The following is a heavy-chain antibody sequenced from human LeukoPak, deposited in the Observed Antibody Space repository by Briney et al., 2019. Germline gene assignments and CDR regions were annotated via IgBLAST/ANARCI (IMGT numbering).Heavy chain of an antibody. Sequence: SETLSLTCAVYGGSFSGNYWSWIRQPPGKGLEWIGEINHSGSTNYNPSLKSRVTISVDTSKNQFSLKLSSVTAADTAVYYCARIAAVTTGNYYYYYMDVWGKGTTVTVS. CDR3: ARIAAVTTGNYYYYYMDV. CDR2: INHSGST. D-gene: IGHD4-17*01. CDR1: GGSFSGNY. J-gene: IGHJ6*03. V-gene: IGHV4-34*01.